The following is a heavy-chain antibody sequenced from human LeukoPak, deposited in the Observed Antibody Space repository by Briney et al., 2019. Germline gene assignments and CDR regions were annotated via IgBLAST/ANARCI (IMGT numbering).Heavy chain of an antibody. CDR3: ARVGFPYSSSWYESDAIYNWFDP. D-gene: IGHD6-13*01. Sequence: SQTLSLTCALSGDSVSSNSAAWNWIRQSPSRGLEWLGRTYYRSKWYNDYAVSVKSRITINPDTSKNQFSLQLNSVTPEDTAVYYCARVGFPYSSSWYESDAIYNWFDPWGQGTLVTVSS. CDR2: TYYRSKWYN. J-gene: IGHJ5*02. CDR1: GDSVSSNSAA. V-gene: IGHV6-1*01.